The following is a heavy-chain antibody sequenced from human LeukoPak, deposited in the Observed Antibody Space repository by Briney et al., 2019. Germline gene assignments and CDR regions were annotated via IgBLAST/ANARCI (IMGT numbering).Heavy chain of an antibody. Sequence: SETLSLTCAVSGYSISSGYSCGWIRPPPGKGLGWIEIIHNRGSTYYNPSLKSRVTISVDTSKNQFSLKLSSLTAADTAVYYGAKDRGREQWLVLFDYWGQGTLVTVSS. V-gene: IGHV4-38-2*02. CDR2: IHNRGST. CDR3: AKDRGREQWLVLFDY. J-gene: IGHJ4*02. CDR1: GYSISSGYS. D-gene: IGHD6-19*01.